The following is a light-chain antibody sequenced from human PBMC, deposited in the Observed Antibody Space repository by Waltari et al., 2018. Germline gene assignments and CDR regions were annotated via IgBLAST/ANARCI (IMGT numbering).Light chain of an antibody. J-gene: IGKJ1*01. CDR2: AAS. Sequence: DIQMTQSPASLSASVGDRVTITCRASHSISSYLNWYQQSPGKAPRLLLYAASILQSGVPSRFSGSGSGTDFTLIISSLQPEDFATYYCQQSYSTPWTFGQGTNVEIK. CDR3: QQSYSTPWT. CDR1: HSISSY. V-gene: IGKV1-39*01.